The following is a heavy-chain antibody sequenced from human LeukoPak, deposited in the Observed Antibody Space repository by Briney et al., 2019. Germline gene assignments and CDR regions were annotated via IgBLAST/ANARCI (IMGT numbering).Heavy chain of an antibody. D-gene: IGHD6-13*01. CDR2: IYPSGGT. CDR1: GDSIRSYY. V-gene: IGHV4-4*07. Sequence: SETLSLTCTFSGDSIRSYYWNWIRQSAGKGLDWIGRIYPSGGTAQYNPSLRSRVTMSLDTSTNHFSLNLTSVTAADTAVYYCARDPSAFAGYLDSWGQGILVTVSS. CDR3: ARDPSAFAGYLDS. J-gene: IGHJ4*02.